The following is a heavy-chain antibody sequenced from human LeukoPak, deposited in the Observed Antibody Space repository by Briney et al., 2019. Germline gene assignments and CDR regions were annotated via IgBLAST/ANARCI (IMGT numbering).Heavy chain of an antibody. J-gene: IGHJ6*02. CDR2: IKQDGSEK. CDR3: ARDCGTTISSYGMDV. CDR1: GFTFSTYW. D-gene: IGHD1-1*01. Sequence: GGSLRLSCAASGFTFSTYWMTWARRAPGMGLEWVANIKQDGSEKYYVDSVKGRFTISRDNAKNSLFLQMNSLRAEDTAVYYCARDCGTTISSYGMDVWGQGTTVTVSS. V-gene: IGHV3-7*01.